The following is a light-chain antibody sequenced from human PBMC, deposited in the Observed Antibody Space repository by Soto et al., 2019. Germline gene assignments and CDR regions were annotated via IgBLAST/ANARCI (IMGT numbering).Light chain of an antibody. CDR3: SSFTSRGTYV. CDR2: EVT. Sequence: QSALTQPASVSGSAGQSITISCTGTCNDVGGYNYVSWYQQHPGKAPKVMIYEVTYRPSGVSNRFSGSKSGNTASLTISGLQAEDEADYYCSSFTSRGTYVFGTGTKVTVL. J-gene: IGLJ1*01. V-gene: IGLV2-14*01. CDR1: CNDVGGYNY.